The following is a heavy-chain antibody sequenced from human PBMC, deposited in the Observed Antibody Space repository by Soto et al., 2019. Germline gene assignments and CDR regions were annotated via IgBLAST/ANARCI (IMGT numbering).Heavy chain of an antibody. Sequence: QVQLQQWGAGLLKPSETLSLTCAVYGGSFSGYYWSWIRQPPGKGLEWIGEINHSGSTNYNPSLKGRVTISGDTSQNQFSLKLSFVAAADTAVYYCARGRLRNYYDSSGYYLSYWGQGTLVTVSS. V-gene: IGHV4-34*01. J-gene: IGHJ4*02. CDR3: ARGRLRNYYDSSGYYLSY. CDR2: INHSGST. D-gene: IGHD3-22*01. CDR1: GGSFSGYY.